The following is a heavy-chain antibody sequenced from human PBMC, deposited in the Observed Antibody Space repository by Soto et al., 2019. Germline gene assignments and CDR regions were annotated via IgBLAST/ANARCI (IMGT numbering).Heavy chain of an antibody. CDR2: ITSDGRT. D-gene: IGHD4-17*01. J-gene: IGHJ4*02. Sequence: GGSLRLSCAASGFTFSGYAMSWVRQAPGKGLEWVSIITSDGRTYYADSVKGRFTISRDNSKNTVYLQMNSLRAEDTAVYYCAKDYSTVTTDPLSVVLFDYWGQGALVTVSS. CDR3: AKDYSTVTTDPLSVVLFDY. CDR1: GFTFSGYA. V-gene: IGHV3-23*01.